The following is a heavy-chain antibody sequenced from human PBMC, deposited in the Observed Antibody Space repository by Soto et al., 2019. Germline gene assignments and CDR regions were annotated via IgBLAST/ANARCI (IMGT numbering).Heavy chain of an antibody. Sequence: HPGGSLRLSCAASGFTFSSYGMHWVRQAPGKGLEWVAVISYDGSNKYYADSVKGRFTISRDNSKNTLYLQMNSLRAEDTAVYYCSGGSGWDLDYWGQGTLVTVSS. V-gene: IGHV3-30*03. CDR1: GFTFSSYG. D-gene: IGHD2-15*01. J-gene: IGHJ4*02. CDR3: SGGSGWDLDY. CDR2: ISYDGSNK.